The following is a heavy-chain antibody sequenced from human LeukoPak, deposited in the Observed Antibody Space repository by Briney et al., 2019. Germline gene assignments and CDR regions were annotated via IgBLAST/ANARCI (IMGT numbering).Heavy chain of an antibody. CDR1: GFTFSSYA. D-gene: IGHD2-8*01. Sequence: GGSLRLSCAASGFTFSSYAMSWVRQAPGKGLEWVAYIQYDGSNEQYADSVKGRFSISRDSSKNILYLQMNSLRAEDTAVYYCAKDRCSNGVGCYYYYMDVWGKGTTVTISS. CDR3: AKDRCSNGVGCYYYYMDV. V-gene: IGHV3-30*02. J-gene: IGHJ6*03. CDR2: IQYDGSNE.